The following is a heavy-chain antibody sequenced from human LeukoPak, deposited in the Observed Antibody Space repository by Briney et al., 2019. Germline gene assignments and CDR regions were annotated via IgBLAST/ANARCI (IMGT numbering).Heavy chain of an antibody. Sequence: GGSLRLSCAASGFTFSSYSMNWVRQAPGKGLEWVSSISSSSSYIYYADSVKGRFTISRDNAKNSLYLQMNSLRAEDTAVYHCAKGMGYTTSGWYFDYWGQGTLVTVSS. CDR3: AKGMGYTTSGWYFDY. J-gene: IGHJ4*02. V-gene: IGHV3-21*04. CDR1: GFTFSSYS. D-gene: IGHD3-16*02. CDR2: ISSSSSYI.